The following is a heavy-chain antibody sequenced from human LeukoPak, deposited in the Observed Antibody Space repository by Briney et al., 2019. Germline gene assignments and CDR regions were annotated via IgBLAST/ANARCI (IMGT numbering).Heavy chain of an antibody. D-gene: IGHD6-19*01. CDR2: IYYSGST. CDR3: ARESMAGTLDY. Sequence: SETLSLTCTVSGGSISSGGYYWSWIRQHPGKGLEWIGYIYYSGSTYYNPSLKSRVTISVDTSKNQFSLKLSSVTAADTAVYYCARESMAGTLDYWGQGTLVTAS. V-gene: IGHV4-31*03. J-gene: IGHJ4*02. CDR1: GGSISSGGYY.